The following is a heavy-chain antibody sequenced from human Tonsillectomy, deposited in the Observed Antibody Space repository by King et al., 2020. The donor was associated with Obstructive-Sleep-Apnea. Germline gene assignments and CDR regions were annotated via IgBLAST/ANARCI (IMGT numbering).Heavy chain of an antibody. CDR3: ATLYSGTDY. D-gene: IGHD4-11*01. CDR1: GGSFSYHY. Sequence: VQLQQWGAGLLKPSETLSLTCAVYGGSFSYHYWRWICQPPGKGLEWIGEFNHSGSTTYNPSLKRRVTLSVDTSKNKFSLNLSSVTAADTAVYYCATLYSGTDYWGQGTLVTVSS. V-gene: IGHV4-34*01. CDR2: FNHSGST. J-gene: IGHJ4*02.